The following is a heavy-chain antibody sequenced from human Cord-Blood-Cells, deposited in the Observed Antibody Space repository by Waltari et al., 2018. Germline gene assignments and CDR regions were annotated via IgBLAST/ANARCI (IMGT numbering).Heavy chain of an antibody. D-gene: IGHD7-27*01. CDR3: ARDSLAHSQLGRFDY. J-gene: IGHJ4*02. Sequence: QVQLVQSGAEVKKPGASVQVSCKASGYTFTSYGISWVRQAPGQGLEWMGWISAYNGNTNYAQKLQGRVTMTTDTSTSTAYMELRSLRSDDTAVYYCARDSLAHSQLGRFDYWGQGTLVTVSS. CDR1: GYTFTSYG. V-gene: IGHV1-18*01. CDR2: ISAYNGNT.